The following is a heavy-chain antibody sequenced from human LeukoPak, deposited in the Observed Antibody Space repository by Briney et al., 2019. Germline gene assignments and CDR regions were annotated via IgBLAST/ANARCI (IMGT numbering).Heavy chain of an antibody. CDR3: ARTGSYILTGYYRGYFDY. D-gene: IGHD3-9*01. V-gene: IGHV1-2*06. CDR1: GYTFTGYY. J-gene: IGHJ4*02. Sequence: ASVKVSCKASGYTFTGYYMHWVRQAPGQGLEWMGRINPNSGGTNYAQKFQGRVTMTRDTSNSTAYMELSRLRSGDTAVYYCARTGSYILTGYYRGYFDYWGQGTLVTVSS. CDR2: INPNSGGT.